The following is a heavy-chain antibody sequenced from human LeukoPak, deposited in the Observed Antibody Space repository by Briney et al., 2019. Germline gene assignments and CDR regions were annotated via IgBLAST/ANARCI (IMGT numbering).Heavy chain of an antibody. CDR2: IYYSGST. D-gene: IGHD3-22*01. J-gene: IGHJ4*02. CDR3: AKDHTYYYDSSGYYFDY. V-gene: IGHV4-39*01. CDR1: SGSISSSSYY. Sequence: SETLSLTCTVSSGSISSSSYYWRWIRQPPGKGQEWIGSIYYSGSTYYNPSLKSRVTISVDTSKNQFSLKLSSVTAADRAVYYCAKDHTYYYDSSGYYFDYWGQGTLVTVSS.